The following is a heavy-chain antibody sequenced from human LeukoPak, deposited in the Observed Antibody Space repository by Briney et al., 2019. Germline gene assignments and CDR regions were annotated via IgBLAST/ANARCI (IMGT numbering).Heavy chain of an antibody. D-gene: IGHD5-12*01. CDR2: ISADGAST. J-gene: IGHJ4*02. V-gene: IGHV3-43*02. Sequence: PGGSLRLSCAATGFNFDEYALHWVRQAPGKGLEWVSLISADGASTYYADSVKGRSTISRDKSKNSLYLQMNSLSTEDTALYYCAKDRWLRDRRPIGYWGQGTLVTVSS. CDR3: AKDRWLRDRRPIGY. CDR1: GFNFDEYA.